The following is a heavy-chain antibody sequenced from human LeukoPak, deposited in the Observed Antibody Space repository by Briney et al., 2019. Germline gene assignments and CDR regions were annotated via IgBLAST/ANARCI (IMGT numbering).Heavy chain of an antibody. CDR2: ISAYNGNT. CDR3: ARERLLWFGELYAFDY. CDR1: GYTFTSYG. V-gene: IGHV1-18*01. D-gene: IGHD3-10*01. Sequence: ASVKVSCKASGYTFTSYGISWVRQAPGQGLEWMGWISAYNGNTNYGQKLQGRVTMTTDTSTSTAYMEVRSLRSDDTAVYYCARERLLWFGELYAFDYWGQGTLVTVSS. J-gene: IGHJ4*02.